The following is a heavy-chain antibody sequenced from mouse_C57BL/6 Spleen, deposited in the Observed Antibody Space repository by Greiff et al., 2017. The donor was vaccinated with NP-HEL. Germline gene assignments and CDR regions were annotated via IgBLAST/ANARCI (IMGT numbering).Heavy chain of an antibody. Sequence: QVQLQQSGPELVKPGASVKISCKASGYAFSSSWMNWVKQRPGKGLEWIGRIYPGDGDTNYNGKFKGKATLTADKSSSTAYMQLSSLTSEDSAVYFCATYYSKDWFAYWGQGTLVTVSA. D-gene: IGHD2-5*01. CDR2: IYPGDGDT. CDR3: ATYYSKDWFAY. J-gene: IGHJ3*01. V-gene: IGHV1-82*01. CDR1: GYAFSSSW.